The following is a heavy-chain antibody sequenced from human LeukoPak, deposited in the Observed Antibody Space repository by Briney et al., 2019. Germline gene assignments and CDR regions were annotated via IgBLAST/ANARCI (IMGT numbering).Heavy chain of an antibody. J-gene: IGHJ4*02. CDR3: AKGGTDGTTFDY. Sequence: GGSLRLSRAASGFTFNSYAMSWVRQAPGKGLEWVSAIGGSGSSTYYTDSVKGRFTISRDNSKNTLYLQMNSLRAEDTAVYYCAKGGTDGTTFDYWGQGTLVTVSS. V-gene: IGHV3-23*01. D-gene: IGHD1-7*01. CDR2: IGGSGSST. CDR1: GFTFNSYA.